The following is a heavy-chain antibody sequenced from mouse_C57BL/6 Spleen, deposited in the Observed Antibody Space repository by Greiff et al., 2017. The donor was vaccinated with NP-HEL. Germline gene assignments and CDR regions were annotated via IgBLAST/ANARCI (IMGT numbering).Heavy chain of an antibody. CDR3: ARSTIYYYGSRGIFFDY. J-gene: IGHJ2*01. V-gene: IGHV3-8*01. CDR2: ISYSGST. D-gene: IGHD1-1*01. CDR1: GYSITSDY. Sequence: EVKLVESGPGLAKPSQTLSLTCSVTGYSITSDYWNWIRKFPGNKLEYMGYISYSGSTYYNPSLKSRISITRDTSKNQYYLQLNSVTTEDTATYYCARSTIYYYGSRGIFFDYWGQGTTLTVSS.